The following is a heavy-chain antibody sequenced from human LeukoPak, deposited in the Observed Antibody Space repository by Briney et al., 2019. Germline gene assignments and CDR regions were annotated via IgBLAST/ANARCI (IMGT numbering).Heavy chain of an antibody. CDR1: GFSFSSSW. Sequence: GGSLTLFCAASGFSFSSSWMTWVRQAPGKGLEGVANMNQDGRAKGYVDSVKGRFTISRDNAKNSLYLQMNSLRAEDTAVYYCARDPAYGALDYWGQGTLVTVSS. V-gene: IGHV3-7*01. J-gene: IGHJ4*02. CDR2: MNQDGRAK. CDR3: ARDPAYGALDY. D-gene: IGHD4-17*01.